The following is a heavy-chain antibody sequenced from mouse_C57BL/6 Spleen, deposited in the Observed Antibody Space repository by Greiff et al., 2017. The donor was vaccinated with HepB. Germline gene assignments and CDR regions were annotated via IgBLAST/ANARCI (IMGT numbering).Heavy chain of an antibody. Sequence: EVKLQESGPELVKPGASVKIPCKASGYTFTDYNMDWVKQSHGKSLEWIGDINPNNGGTIYNQKFKGKATLTVDKSSSTAYMELRSLTSEDTSVYYCARQLRHYAMDYWGQGTSVTVSS. J-gene: IGHJ4*01. CDR1: GYTFTDYN. CDR3: ARQLRHYAMDY. V-gene: IGHV1-18*01. D-gene: IGHD3-2*02. CDR2: INPNNGGT.